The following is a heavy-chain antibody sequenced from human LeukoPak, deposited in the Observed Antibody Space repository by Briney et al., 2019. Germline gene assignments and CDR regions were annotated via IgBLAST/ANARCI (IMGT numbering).Heavy chain of an antibody. CDR1: GFIFDDYT. Sequence: GGSLRLSCAASGFIFDDYTMHWVRQVPGKGLEWVSLISWDGDNTYYADSVKGRFTISRDNSKNSLYLQMNSLRTEDTALYYCAKNTNLRDWSYLLYFGYWGQGTLVTVSS. CDR3: AKNTNLRDWSYLLYFGY. V-gene: IGHV3-43*01. D-gene: IGHD1-7*01. J-gene: IGHJ4*02. CDR2: ISWDGDNT.